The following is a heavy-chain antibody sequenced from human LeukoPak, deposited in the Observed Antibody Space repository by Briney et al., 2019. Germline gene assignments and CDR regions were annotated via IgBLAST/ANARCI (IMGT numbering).Heavy chain of an antibody. CDR2: IYYSGST. V-gene: IGHV4-39*07. D-gene: IGHD6-19*01. CDR3: ARRSGWYPTGYYYYMDV. J-gene: IGHJ6*03. CDR1: GGSISSSSYY. Sequence: SETLSLTCTVSGGSISSSSYYWGWIRQPPGKGLEWIGSIYYSGSTYYNPSLKSRVTISVDTSKNQFSLKLSSVTAADTAVYYCARRSGWYPTGYYYYMDVWGKGTTVTVSS.